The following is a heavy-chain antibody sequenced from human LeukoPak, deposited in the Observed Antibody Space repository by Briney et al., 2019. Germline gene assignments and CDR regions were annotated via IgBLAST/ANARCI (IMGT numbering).Heavy chain of an antibody. V-gene: IGHV4-59*08. CDR3: TRHLDYYGSGSYEY. CDR2: IHYSGST. Sequence: PSETLSLTCTVSGGSISSSYWCWIRQSPGKGLEWIGYIHYSGSTDYNPSLKSRVTISVDTSKNQFSLKLSSVTAADTAVYYCTRHLDYYGSGSYEYWGQGTLVTVSS. CDR1: GGSISSSY. J-gene: IGHJ4*02. D-gene: IGHD3-10*01.